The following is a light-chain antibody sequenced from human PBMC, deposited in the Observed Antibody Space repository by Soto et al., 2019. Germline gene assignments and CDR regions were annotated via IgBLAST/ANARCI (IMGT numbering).Light chain of an antibody. Sequence: QSALTQPPSASGSPGQSVTISCTGTSSDVGGYNYVSWYQQHPGKAPKLIIYEVSKRPSGVPDRFSGSKSGNTASLTVSGLQADEEADYYCSSYGGSNNVVFGGGTKLTVL. CDR1: SSDVGGYNY. CDR3: SSYGGSNNVV. V-gene: IGLV2-8*01. CDR2: EVS. J-gene: IGLJ2*01.